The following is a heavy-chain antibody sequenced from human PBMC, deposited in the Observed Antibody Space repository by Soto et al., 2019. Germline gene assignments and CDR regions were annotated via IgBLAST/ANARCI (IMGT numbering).Heavy chain of an antibody. CDR1: GDSVSSNSAA. D-gene: IGHD6-13*01. CDR3: ARNSSSWKEVPLYSYYGMDX. Sequence: SQTLSLTCAISGDSVSSNSAAWNWIRQSPSMGLEWLGRTYYRSKWYNYYAVSVKSRITINPDTSKNQFSLQLNSVTPEDTAVYYCARNSSSWKEVPLYSYYGMDXWGQGTTVTVS. J-gene: IGHJ6*02. V-gene: IGHV6-1*01. CDR2: TYYRSKWYN.